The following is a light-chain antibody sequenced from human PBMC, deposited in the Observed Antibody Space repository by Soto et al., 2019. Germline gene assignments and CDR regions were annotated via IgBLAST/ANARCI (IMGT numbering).Light chain of an antibody. Sequence: EIVMTQSPATLSVSPWERATLSCRASQSVSSNLAWYQQKPGQAPRLLIYGASTRATGIPARFSGSGSGTEFTLTISSLQSEDFAVYYCQQYNNWPRTSGQGTKVEIK. CDR3: QQYNNWPRT. CDR1: QSVSSN. CDR2: GAS. J-gene: IGKJ1*01. V-gene: IGKV3-15*01.